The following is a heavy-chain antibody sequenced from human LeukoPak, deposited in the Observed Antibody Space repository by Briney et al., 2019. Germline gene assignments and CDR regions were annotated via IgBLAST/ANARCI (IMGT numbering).Heavy chain of an antibody. D-gene: IGHD3-10*02. V-gene: IGHV3-48*02. CDR2: ISSGIGII. J-gene: IGHJ4*02. CDR1: GFTFSSYS. Sequence: GGSLRLSCAASGFTFSSYSMNWVRQAPGKGLEWLSYISSGIGIIYYADSVKGRFTISRDNAKNSLCLQMNSLRDEDTAVYYCARVIYGDYVGDYWGQGTLVTVSS. CDR3: ARVIYGDYVGDY.